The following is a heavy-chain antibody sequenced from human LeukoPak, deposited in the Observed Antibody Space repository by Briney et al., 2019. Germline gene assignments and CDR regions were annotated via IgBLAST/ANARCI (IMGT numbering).Heavy chain of an antibody. V-gene: IGHV1-2*02. D-gene: IGHD5-18*01. CDR1: GYTFTGYY. Sequence: GASVKVSCKASGYTFTGYYMHWVRQAPGQGLEWMGWINPNSGGTNYAQKFQGRVTMTRDTSISTAYMELSRLRSDDTAVYYCARDDAHGGYSYGYPFDYWGQGTLVTVSS. CDR3: ARDDAHGGYSYGYPFDY. CDR2: INPNSGGT. J-gene: IGHJ4*02.